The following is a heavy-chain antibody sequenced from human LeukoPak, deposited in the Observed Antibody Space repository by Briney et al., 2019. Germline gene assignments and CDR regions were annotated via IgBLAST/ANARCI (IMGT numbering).Heavy chain of an antibody. CDR2: INHSGST. J-gene: IGHJ6*02. CDR1: GGSFSGYY. CDR3: ARQITMVRGVIPRPPYYYGMDV. V-gene: IGHV4-34*01. D-gene: IGHD3-10*01. Sequence: SETLSLTCAVYGGSFSGYYWSWIRQPPGKGLELIGEINHSGSTNYNPSLKSRVTISVDTSKNQFSLKLSSVTAADTAVYYCARQITMVRGVIPRPPYYYGMDVWGQGTTVTVSS.